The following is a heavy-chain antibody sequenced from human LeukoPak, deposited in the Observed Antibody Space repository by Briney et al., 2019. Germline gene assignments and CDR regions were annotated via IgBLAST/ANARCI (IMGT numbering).Heavy chain of an antibody. D-gene: IGHD6-19*01. J-gene: IGHJ4*02. Sequence: SETLSLTCTVSGGSISTYYWSWIRQPPGKGLEWIGFISHSGNTNYNPPLRSRVTISVDTSKNQYSLKLSSVTAADTAVYYCASGFSSPLWGQGTLVTVSS. CDR2: ISHSGNT. CDR1: GGSISTYY. V-gene: IGHV4-59*08. CDR3: ASGFSSPL.